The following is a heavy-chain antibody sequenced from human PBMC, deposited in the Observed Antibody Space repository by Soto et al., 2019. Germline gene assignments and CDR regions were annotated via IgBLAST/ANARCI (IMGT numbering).Heavy chain of an antibody. Sequence: PVGSLRLSCVVSGFTVNDKFLTWVRQAPGKGLEWVSVIYAGGGTNYADSVQGRFTVSRDNSKNTLYLQMNSLRPEDTAVYFCVRAFHMDVWGKGTAVTVSS. V-gene: IGHV3-53*05. J-gene: IGHJ6*03. CDR2: IYAGGGT. CDR3: VRAFHMDV. CDR1: GFTVNDKF.